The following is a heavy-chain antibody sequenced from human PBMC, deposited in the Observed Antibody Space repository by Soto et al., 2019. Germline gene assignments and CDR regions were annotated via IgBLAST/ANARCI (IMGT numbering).Heavy chain of an antibody. CDR1: GGSISSGGYY. Sequence: SETLSLTCTVSGGSISSGGYYWSWIRQHPGKGPEWIGYIYYSGSTYYNPSLKSRVTISVDTSKNQFSLKLSSVTAADTAVYYCARGGGDIVVVVAATQSWFDPWGQGTLVTVSS. CDR3: ARGGGDIVVVVAATQSWFDP. V-gene: IGHV4-31*02. J-gene: IGHJ5*02. CDR2: IYYSGST. D-gene: IGHD2-15*01.